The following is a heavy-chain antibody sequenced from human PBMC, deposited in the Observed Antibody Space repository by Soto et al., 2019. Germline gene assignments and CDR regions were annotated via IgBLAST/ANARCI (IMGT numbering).Heavy chain of an antibody. V-gene: IGHV4-38-2*02. J-gene: IGHJ5*02. CDR2: ISHSGTS. CDR1: GYSISSGYY. CDR3: ARASGGHSGGGHWSDP. D-gene: IGHD2-21*02. Sequence: SETLSLTCTVSGYSISSGYYWSWIRQTPGKGLEWIGSISHSGTSFYNPSLRSRVTISMDTSNNHFSLKLNTLTATDTPVYYCARASGGHSGGGHWSDPWGQGTLVTVSS.